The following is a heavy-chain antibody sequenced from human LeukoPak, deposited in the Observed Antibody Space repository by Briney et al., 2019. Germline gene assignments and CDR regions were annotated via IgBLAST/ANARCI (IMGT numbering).Heavy chain of an antibody. D-gene: IGHD4-17*01. CDR2: ISYDGSNK. V-gene: IGHV3-30*18. Sequence: PGGSLRLSCAASGFTFSSYGMHWVRQAPGKGLEWVAVISYDGSNKYYADSVKGRFTISRDNSKNTLYLQMNSLRAEDTAVYYCAKLVTTLDYWGQGTLVTVSS. J-gene: IGHJ4*02. CDR3: AKLVTTLDY. CDR1: GFTFSSYG.